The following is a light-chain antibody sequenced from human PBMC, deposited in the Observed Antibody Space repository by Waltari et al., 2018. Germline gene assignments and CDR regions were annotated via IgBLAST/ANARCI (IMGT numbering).Light chain of an antibody. CDR3: MQGSHWPRT. J-gene: IGKJ2*01. CDR1: QSPVHSDGNTY. V-gene: IGKV2-30*02. Sequence: DVVLTQSPLFLPVILGQPASMSCRSSQSPVHSDGNTYWNWFHQRPGRSPRRLIDKISRRESGVPDRFSGSGSGTDFTLKISRVEAEDVGVYYCMQGSHWPRTFGQGTKLEI. CDR2: KIS.